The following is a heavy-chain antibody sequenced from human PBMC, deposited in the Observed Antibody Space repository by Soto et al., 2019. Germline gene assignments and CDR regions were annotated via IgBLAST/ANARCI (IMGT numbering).Heavy chain of an antibody. V-gene: IGHV3-33*01. CDR1: GFTFSSYG. J-gene: IGHJ6*02. CDR3: ARVPDYGGNLNYGMGV. D-gene: IGHD4-17*01. Sequence: QVQLVESGGGVVQPGRSLRLSCAASGFTFSSYGMHWVRQAPGKGLEWVAVIWYDGSNKYYADSVKGRFTISRDNSKNTLYLQMNSLRAEDTAVYYCARVPDYGGNLNYGMGVWGQGTTVTVSS. CDR2: IWYDGSNK.